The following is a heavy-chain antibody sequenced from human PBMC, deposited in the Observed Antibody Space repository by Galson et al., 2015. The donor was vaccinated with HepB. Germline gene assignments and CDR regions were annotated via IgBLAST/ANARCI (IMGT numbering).Heavy chain of an antibody. CDR2: ISSSSSYT. CDR3: ARDHNWNYASAVFDP. V-gene: IGHV3-11*06. CDR1: GFTFSDYY. J-gene: IGHJ5*02. D-gene: IGHD1-7*01. Sequence: YLRLSCAASGFTFSDYYMSWIRQAPGKGLEWVSYISSSSSYTNYADSVKGRFTISRDNAKNSLYLQMNSLRAEDTAVYYCARDHNWNYASAVFDPWGQGTLVTVSS.